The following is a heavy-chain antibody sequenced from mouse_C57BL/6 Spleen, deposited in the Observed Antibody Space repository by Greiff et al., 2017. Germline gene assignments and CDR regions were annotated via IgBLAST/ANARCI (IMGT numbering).Heavy chain of an antibody. Sequence: QVQLQQPGAELVKPGASVKLSCKASGYTFTSYWMHWVKQRPGQGLEWIGMIHPNSGSTNYNEKFKSKATLTVDKSSSTAYMQLSSLTSADSAVYYCAGTTVVAEGYYFDYWGQGTTLTVSS. CDR3: AGTTVVAEGYYFDY. J-gene: IGHJ2*01. D-gene: IGHD1-1*01. CDR1: GYTFTSYW. CDR2: IHPNSGST. V-gene: IGHV1-64*01.